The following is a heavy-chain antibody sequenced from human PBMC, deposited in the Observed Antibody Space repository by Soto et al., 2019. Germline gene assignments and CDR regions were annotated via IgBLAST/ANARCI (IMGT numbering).Heavy chain of an antibody. Sequence: GASVKVSCKVSGYTLTELSMHWVRQAPGKGLEWMGGFDPEDGETIYAQKFQGRVTMTEDTSTDTAYMELSSLRSEDTAVYYCATDLCSGGSCFFAFDIWGQGTMVTVSS. D-gene: IGHD2-15*01. CDR1: GYTLTELS. J-gene: IGHJ3*02. CDR3: ATDLCSGGSCFFAFDI. V-gene: IGHV1-24*01. CDR2: FDPEDGET.